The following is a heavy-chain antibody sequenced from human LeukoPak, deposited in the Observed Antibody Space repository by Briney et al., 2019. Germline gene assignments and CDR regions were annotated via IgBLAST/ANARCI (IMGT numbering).Heavy chain of an antibody. CDR1: GESFSGYD. Sequence: SETLSLTCAVYGESFSGYDWNWVRQPPGKGLEWVGEFSQSGKTNYNSSLKSRVTILVDKSKSQFSLKLTSVTAADTAVYFCARGLWWEMIAYVDVWGKGTTVTVS. D-gene: IGHD2-21*01. J-gene: IGHJ6*03. CDR3: ARGLWWEMIAYVDV. V-gene: IGHV4-34*01. CDR2: FSQSGKT.